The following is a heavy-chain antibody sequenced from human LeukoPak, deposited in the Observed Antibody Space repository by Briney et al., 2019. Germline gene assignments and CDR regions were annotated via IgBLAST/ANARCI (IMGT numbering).Heavy chain of an antibody. J-gene: IGHJ5*02. CDR2: ISSSGSTI. V-gene: IGHV3-48*03. CDR3: ARVLDYDFWSGYSNWFDP. CDR1: GFTFSSYE. D-gene: IGHD3-3*01. Sequence: GGSLRLSCAASGFTFSSYEMNWVRQAPGKGLEWVSYISSSGSTIYYADSVKGRFTISRDNAKNSLYLQMNSLRAEDTAVYYCARVLDYDFWSGYSNWFDPWGQGTLVTVSS.